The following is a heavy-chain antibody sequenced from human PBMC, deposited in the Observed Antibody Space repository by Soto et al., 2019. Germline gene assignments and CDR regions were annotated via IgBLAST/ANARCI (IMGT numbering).Heavy chain of an antibody. D-gene: IGHD4-17*01. CDR2: ISSSSIST. J-gene: IGHJ6*02. V-gene: IGHV3-11*06. CDR3: AKNGDYSYYYAMDV. Sequence: VGSLRLSCAASGFTFSDYFMSWIRQAPGKGPEWISHISSSSISTNCADSVKGRFTISRDNAKNSLYLEMTSLTAEDTAIYYCAKNGDYSYYYAMDVWGQGTTVTVSS. CDR1: GFTFSDYF.